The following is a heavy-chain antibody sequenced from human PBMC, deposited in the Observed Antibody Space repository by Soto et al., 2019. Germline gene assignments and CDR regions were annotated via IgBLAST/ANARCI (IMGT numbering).Heavy chain of an antibody. J-gene: IGHJ5*02. D-gene: IGHD2-8*02. CDR1: GGSISSYY. V-gene: IGHV4-4*07. CDR2: VYFSGRT. CDR3: ASFGVRVNSPGNWFDP. Sequence: QVQLQESGPGLVKPLETLSLTCTVSGGSISSYYWSWIRQPAGKGLEWIGRVYFSGRTKYKSSLQSRVTMSVDTSKNQFSMKLSSVTAADTAVYYCASFGVRVNSPGNWFDPWGQGTLVTVSS.